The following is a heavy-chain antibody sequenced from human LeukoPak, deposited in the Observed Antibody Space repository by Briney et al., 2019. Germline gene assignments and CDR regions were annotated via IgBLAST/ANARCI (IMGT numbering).Heavy chain of an antibody. D-gene: IGHD1-26*01. CDR1: GGSISSYY. J-gene: IGHJ6*03. Sequence: SETLSLTCTVSGGSISSYYWSWIRQPAGKGLEWIGRIYTSGSTNYNPSLKGRVTMSVDTSKNQFSLKLSSVTAADTAVHYCARGRGSHGDYYYYMDVWGKGTTVTISS. V-gene: IGHV4-4*07. CDR2: IYTSGST. CDR3: ARGRGSHGDYYYYMDV.